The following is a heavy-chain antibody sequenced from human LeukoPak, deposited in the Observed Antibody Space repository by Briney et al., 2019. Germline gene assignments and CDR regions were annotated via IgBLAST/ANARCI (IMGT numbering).Heavy chain of an antibody. Sequence: PSETLSLTCTVSGGSISSYYWSWIRQPPGKGLEWIGYIYTSGSTNYNPSLKSRVTISVDTSKNRFSLKLSSVTAADTAVYYCARGRGGSSFIYWGQGTLVTVSS. CDR1: GGSISSYY. D-gene: IGHD1-26*01. CDR2: IYTSGST. CDR3: ARGRGGSSFIY. V-gene: IGHV4-4*09. J-gene: IGHJ4*02.